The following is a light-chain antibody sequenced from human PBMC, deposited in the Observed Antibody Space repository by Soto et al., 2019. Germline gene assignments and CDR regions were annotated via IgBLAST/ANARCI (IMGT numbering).Light chain of an antibody. J-gene: IGKJ3*01. V-gene: IGKV3-11*01. CDR3: QQRSNWPPYT. CDR1: QSAGSA. Sequence: PGERATLSCRASQSAGSALAWYQQKPGQTPRLLIYDASSRATGIPARFSGSGSGTDFTLTISSLEPEDFAVYYCQQRSNWPPYTFGPGTKVDIK. CDR2: DAS.